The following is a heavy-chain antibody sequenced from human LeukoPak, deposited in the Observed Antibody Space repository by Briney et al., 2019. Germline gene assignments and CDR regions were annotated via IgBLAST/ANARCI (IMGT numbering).Heavy chain of an antibody. CDR2: IRSKAYGGTT. D-gene: IGHD4-17*01. CDR3: TRGLHDYGDYGIDY. CDR1: GFTFGDYA. J-gene: IGHJ4*02. Sequence: GGSLRLSCTASGFTFGDYAMSWVRQAPGKGLEWVGFIRSKAYGGTTEYAASVKGRFTISRDDSKSIAYLQMNSLKTEDTAVYYCTRGLHDYGDYGIDYWGQGTLVTVSP. V-gene: IGHV3-49*04.